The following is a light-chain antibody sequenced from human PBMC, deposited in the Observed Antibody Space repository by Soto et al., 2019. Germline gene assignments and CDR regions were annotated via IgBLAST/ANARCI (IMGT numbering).Light chain of an antibody. V-gene: IGKV1-8*01. CDR2: AAA. CDR3: QQYYSYPWT. CDR1: QGISSY. J-gene: IGKJ1*01. Sequence: AIRMTQSPSSLSASTGDRVTITCRASQGISSYLAWYQQKPGKAPKLLIYAAATLQSGVPSRFSGSGSGIDFTLTISGLQSEDFATYYCQQYYSYPWTFGQGTKVEIK.